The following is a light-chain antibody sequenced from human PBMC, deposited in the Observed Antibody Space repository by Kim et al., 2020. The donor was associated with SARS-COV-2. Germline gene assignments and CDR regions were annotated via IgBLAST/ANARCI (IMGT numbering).Light chain of an antibody. V-gene: IGLV3-1*01. CDR3: QAWDSSTVV. J-gene: IGLJ2*01. Sequence: VSPGQPAGITCSGDNLGDKYACCYQQRPGRPPVLVIYQDSKGPSGIPERFSGSNSGNTATLPISGTQAMDEADYYCQAWDSSTVVFGGGTQLTVL. CDR1: NLGDKY. CDR2: QDS.